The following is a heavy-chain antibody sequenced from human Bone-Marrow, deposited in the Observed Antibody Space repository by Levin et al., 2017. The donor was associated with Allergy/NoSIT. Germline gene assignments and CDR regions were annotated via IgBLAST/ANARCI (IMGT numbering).Heavy chain of an antibody. CDR3: AKDRGSCASFGVFEN. D-gene: IGHD3-16*01. Sequence: QSGGSLRLSCAASGFSVSDYGMHWVRQSPGRGLQWVAVISYNGREEYYSDSVKGRFTVSRDTSKNTVYLQMSRLRSEDTAVYYCAKDRGSCASFGVFENWGQGTPVTVSS. V-gene: IGHV3-30*18. J-gene: IGHJ4*02. CDR2: ISYNGREE. CDR1: GFSVSDYG.